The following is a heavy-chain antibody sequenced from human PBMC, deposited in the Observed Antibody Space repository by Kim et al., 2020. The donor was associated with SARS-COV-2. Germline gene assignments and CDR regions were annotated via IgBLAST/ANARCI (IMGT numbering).Heavy chain of an antibody. Sequence: GGSLRLSCAASGFTFSSYGMHWVRQAPGKGLEWVAVIWYDGSNKYYADSVKGRFTISRDNSKNTLYLQMNSLRAEDTAVYYCASQPLGDQGYYYYGMDVWGQGTTVTVSS. V-gene: IGHV3-33*01. J-gene: IGHJ6*02. D-gene: IGHD3-16*01. CDR2: IWYDGSNK. CDR1: GFTFSSYG. CDR3: ASQPLGDQGYYYYGMDV.